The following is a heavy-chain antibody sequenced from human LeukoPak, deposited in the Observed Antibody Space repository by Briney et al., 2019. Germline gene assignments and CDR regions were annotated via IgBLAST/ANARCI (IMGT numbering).Heavy chain of an antibody. D-gene: IGHD4-17*01. CDR2: IYYSGNT. V-gene: IGHV4-61*08. Sequence: PSETLSLTCTVSGGSISSGGYYWSWIRQHPGKGLKCIGYIYYSGNTNYNPSLKSRVTISVDTSKNQFSLKLSSVTAADTAVYYCARHDGDYFDYWGQGTLVTVSS. CDR3: ARHDGDYFDY. J-gene: IGHJ4*02. CDR1: GGSISSGGYY.